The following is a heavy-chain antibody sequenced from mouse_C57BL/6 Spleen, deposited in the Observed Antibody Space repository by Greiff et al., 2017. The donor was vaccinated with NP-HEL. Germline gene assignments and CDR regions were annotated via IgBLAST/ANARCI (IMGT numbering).Heavy chain of an antibody. J-gene: IGHJ1*03. CDR3: ARQDYYGSSYGYFDV. V-gene: IGHV5-15*01. D-gene: IGHD1-1*01. Sequence: EVKLMESGGGLVQPGGSLKLSCAASGFTFSDYGMAWVRQAPRKGPEWVAFISNLAYSIYYADTVTGRFTISRENAKNTLYLEMSSLRSEDTAMYYCARQDYYGSSYGYFDVWGTGTTVTVSS. CDR2: ISNLAYSI. CDR1: GFTFSDYG.